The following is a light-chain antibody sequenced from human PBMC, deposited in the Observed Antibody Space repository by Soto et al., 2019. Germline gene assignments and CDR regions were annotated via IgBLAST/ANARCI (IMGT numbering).Light chain of an antibody. J-gene: IGLJ2*01. CDR2: EVS. CDR3: ATWDDRLSAVV. V-gene: IGLV2-14*01. CDR1: SSDVGGYNY. Sequence: QSVLTQPASVSGSPGQSITISCTGTSSDVGGYNYVSWYQQHPGKAPKLMIYEVSNRPSGVPDRFSGSKSGITASLAISGLRSEDEADYFCATWDDRLSAVVFGGGTKLTVL.